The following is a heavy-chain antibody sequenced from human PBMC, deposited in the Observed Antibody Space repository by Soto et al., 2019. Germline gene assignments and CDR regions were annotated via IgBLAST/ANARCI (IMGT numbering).Heavy chain of an antibody. CDR1: GGSISSSSYY. CDR3: ARHGHIVLVPAAPTFDY. J-gene: IGHJ4*02. D-gene: IGHD2-2*01. V-gene: IGHV4-39*01. CDR2: IYYSGST. Sequence: QLQLQESGPGLVKPSETLSLTCTVSGGSISSSSYYWGWIRQPPGKVLEWIGSIYYSGSTYYNPSLKGRVTISADTSKNQFSLKLSSVTAADTAVYYCARHGHIVLVPAAPTFDYWGQGTLVTVSS.